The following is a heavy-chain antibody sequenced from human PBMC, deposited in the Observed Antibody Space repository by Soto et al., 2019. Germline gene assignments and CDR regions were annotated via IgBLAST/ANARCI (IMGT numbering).Heavy chain of an antibody. CDR3: ARGGYCSGGSCSGPSFEY. D-gene: IGHD2-15*01. J-gene: IGHJ4*01. CDR1: GGPFSDYY. V-gene: IGHV4-34*01. Sequence: QVQLQQWGAGLLKPSETLSLTCAVHGGPFSDYYWSWIRQPPGKGLEWIGEINQSGSTDYNPSLKSRVPIPADTSKYQFSRTLSSVAAADTALYYCARGGYCSGGSCSGPSFEYWGHGTLVTVSS. CDR2: INQSGST.